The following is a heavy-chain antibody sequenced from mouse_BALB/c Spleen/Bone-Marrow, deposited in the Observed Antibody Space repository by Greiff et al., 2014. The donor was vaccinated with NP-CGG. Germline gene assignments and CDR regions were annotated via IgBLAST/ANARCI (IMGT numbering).Heavy chain of an antibody. CDR1: GFTFNSYG. J-gene: IGHJ3*01. Sequence: VESGGSLKLSCAASGFTFNSYGMSWVRRTPEKRLEWVATISGGGSYTFYPDSVKGRFTISRDNAKNNLYLQLSSLRSEDTALYYCARHAYYDQTEVSFVYWGQGTLVTVSA. CDR3: ARHAYYDQTEVSFVY. V-gene: IGHV5-9-2*01. D-gene: IGHD2-4*01. CDR2: ISGGGSYT.